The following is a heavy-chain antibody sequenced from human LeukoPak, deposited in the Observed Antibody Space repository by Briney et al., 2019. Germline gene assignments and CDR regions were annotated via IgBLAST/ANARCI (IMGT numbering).Heavy chain of an antibody. V-gene: IGHV3-53*01. CDR1: GFRVSNDY. CDR2: IFAGGGA. J-gene: IGHJ4*02. Sequence: GGSLRLSCAASGFRVSNDYMAWVRQAPGQGLEWVSFIFAGGGAYYSDSVKGRFTMSRDRSKNTLSLQMNSLRAEGTAVYYCAKANSYDSYYFDYWGQGALVIVSS. D-gene: IGHD3-16*01. CDR3: AKANSYDSYYFDY.